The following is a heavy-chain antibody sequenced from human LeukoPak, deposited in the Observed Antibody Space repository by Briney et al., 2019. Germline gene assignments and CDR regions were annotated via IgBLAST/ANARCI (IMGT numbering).Heavy chain of an antibody. CDR1: GESLGDYE. V-gene: IGHV4-34*01. D-gene: IGHD1-14*01. J-gene: IGHJ4*02. Sequence: SETLSLTCTVYGESLGDYEWSWIRQPPGGRLEWLGQVNPSAFATYNPSLKCPVTISRDTSKNQISLTVTSVIAADTGVYYCARGPIDSDHDFDSWGQGSLVTVSS. CDR3: ARGPIDSDHDFDS. CDR2: VNPSAFA.